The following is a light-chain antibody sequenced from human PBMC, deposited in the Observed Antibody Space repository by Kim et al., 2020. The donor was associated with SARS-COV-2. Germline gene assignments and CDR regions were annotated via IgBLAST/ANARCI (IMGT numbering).Light chain of an antibody. V-gene: IGKV1-5*03. Sequence: ASVGDTLTITCRASQSVDNWLAWYQQKQGQVPKLLSEKASVLQYGIPARFSASRSGTEFTLTITTLQPDDFATYYCQQYHTHSTFGQGTKVDIK. CDR3: QQYHTHST. J-gene: IGKJ1*01. CDR1: QSVDNW. CDR2: KAS.